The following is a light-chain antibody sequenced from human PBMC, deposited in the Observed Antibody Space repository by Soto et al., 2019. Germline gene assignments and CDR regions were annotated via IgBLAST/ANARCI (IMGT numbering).Light chain of an antibody. J-gene: IGKJ1*01. CDR2: GAS. CDR1: QSISSFY. Sequence: DIVLTQSSGTVSLSPGERATLSCRASQSISSFYLAWYQQKPGQAPRFLIYGASSRATGIPNRFSGSGSGTDFTLTISRLEPEDFAVYYCQHPGTFGQGTKVDIK. CDR3: QHPGT. V-gene: IGKV3-20*01.